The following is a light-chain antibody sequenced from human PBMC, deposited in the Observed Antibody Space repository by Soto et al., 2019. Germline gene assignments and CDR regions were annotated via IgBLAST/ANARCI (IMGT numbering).Light chain of an antibody. V-gene: IGKV3-20*01. Sequence: SGGGGDPVSCRASQSISNSLAWYQQKPGQAPRLLIYGASNRATGIPDRFSGSGSGTDFTRTICRLEPEDFPVYYCRPYASAGTCGQGTKLDNK. J-gene: IGKJ1*01. CDR1: QSISNS. CDR3: RPYASAGT. CDR2: GAS.